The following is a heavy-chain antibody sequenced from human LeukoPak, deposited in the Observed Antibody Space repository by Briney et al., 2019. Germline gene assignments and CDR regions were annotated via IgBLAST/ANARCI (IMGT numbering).Heavy chain of an antibody. D-gene: IGHD1-14*01. Sequence: VKPSETLSLTCTVSGGSISSYYWSWIRQPPGKGLEWIGYISYSGSTNFNPSLKSRVTISVDTSKNQFSLKLSSVTAADTAVYYCARGSSKGEPDYWGQGTLVTVSS. CDR1: GGSISSYY. V-gene: IGHV4-59*01. CDR2: ISYSGST. J-gene: IGHJ4*02. CDR3: ARGSSKGEPDY.